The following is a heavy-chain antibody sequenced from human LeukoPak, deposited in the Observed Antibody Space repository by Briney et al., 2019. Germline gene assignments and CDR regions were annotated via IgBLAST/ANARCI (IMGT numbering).Heavy chain of an antibody. CDR1: GFPFSDYF. D-gene: IGHD2-2*01. J-gene: IGHJ5*02. CDR2: ISLTGITT. CDR3: ARGLVAPAADP. V-gene: IGHV3-11*01. Sequence: PGGSLRLSCAASGFPFSDYFMSWIRQAPGKGLEWVSHISLTGITTYYADSVKGRFTVSRDNAKNSLSLQMNNLRAEDTAMYYCARGLVAPAADPWGQGTLVTVSS.